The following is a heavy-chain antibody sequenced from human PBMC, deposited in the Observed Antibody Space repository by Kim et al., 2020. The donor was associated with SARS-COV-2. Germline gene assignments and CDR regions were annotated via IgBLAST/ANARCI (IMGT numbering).Heavy chain of an antibody. V-gene: IGHV3-23*01. CDR1: GSTFSSYA. J-gene: IGHJ4*02. CDR3: AKDRPDGVLRYFDWLPLDY. D-gene: IGHD3-9*01. CDR2: ISGSGGST. Sequence: GGSLRLSCAASGSTFSSYAMSWVRQAPGKGLEWVSAISGSGGSTYYADSVKGRFTISRDNSKNTLYLQMNSLRAEDTAVYYCAKDRPDGVLRYFDWLPLDYWGQGTLVTVSS.